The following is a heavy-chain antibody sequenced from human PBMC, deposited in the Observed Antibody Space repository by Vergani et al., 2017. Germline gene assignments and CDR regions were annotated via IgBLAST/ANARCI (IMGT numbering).Heavy chain of an antibody. J-gene: IGHJ4*02. Sequence: QVQLVQSGAEVKKPGSSVKVSCKASGGTFSSYTISWVRQAPGQGLEWMGRIIPILGIANYAQKFQGRVTITADKSTSTAYMELSSLRSEDTAVYYCARVNVVAATPFDYWGQGTLVTVSS. CDR2: IIPILGIA. CDR3: ARVNVVAATPFDY. V-gene: IGHV1-69*02. CDR1: GGTFSSYT. D-gene: IGHD2-15*01.